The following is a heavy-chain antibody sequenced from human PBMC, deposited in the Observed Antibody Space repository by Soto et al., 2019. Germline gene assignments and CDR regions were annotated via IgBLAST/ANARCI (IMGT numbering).Heavy chain of an antibody. V-gene: IGHV1-69*01. D-gene: IGHD5-18*01. CDR2: FIPIFGTA. CDR3: ARSGYSYGPNMD. J-gene: IGHJ4*02. CDR1: RGSFSASG. Sequence: LVQSGAEVKKPGSSVKVSCRAGRGSFSASGFSWVQQAPGQGLEWVGGFIPIFGTANYAQKFQDRVTMTADESTSTVYMELRSLRSEDTALYYCARSGYSYGPNMDWGQGTLVTVST.